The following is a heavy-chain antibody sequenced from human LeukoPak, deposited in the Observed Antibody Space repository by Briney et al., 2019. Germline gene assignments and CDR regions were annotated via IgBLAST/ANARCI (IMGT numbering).Heavy chain of an antibody. CDR3: AGSIVVVNVDY. J-gene: IGHJ4*02. CDR2: INPNSGGA. V-gene: IGHV1-2*02. CDR1: GYTFTGYY. D-gene: IGHD3-22*01. Sequence: ASVKVSCKASGYTFTGYYIHWVRQAPGQGLEGMGLINPNSGGAKYAQKFQGRVTMNSDTSISTAYMELRRLRYDGTAVYYCAGSIVVVNVDYWGQGTLVTVSS.